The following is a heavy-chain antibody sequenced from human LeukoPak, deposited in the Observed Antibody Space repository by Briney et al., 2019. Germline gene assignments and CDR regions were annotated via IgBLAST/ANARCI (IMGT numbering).Heavy chain of an antibody. D-gene: IGHD3-9*01. CDR2: ISGSAGST. Sequence: GGSMRLFCAASGFAFSSYAMSWVRQAPGKGLEWVSAISGSAGSTYYADSVKGRFTISRDNSKNTLYLQMNSLRAEDTAVYYCAHLRGYDILTGYYADLGIDYWGQGTLVTVSS. J-gene: IGHJ4*02. CDR1: GFAFSSYA. V-gene: IGHV3-23*01. CDR3: AHLRGYDILTGYYADLGIDY.